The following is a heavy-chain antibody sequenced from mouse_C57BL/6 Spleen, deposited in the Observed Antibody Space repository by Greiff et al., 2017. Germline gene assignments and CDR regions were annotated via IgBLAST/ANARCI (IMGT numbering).Heavy chain of an antibody. CDR2: ISSGSSTI. CDR3: AREGNYYGSSYSFDV. J-gene: IGHJ1*03. V-gene: IGHV5-17*01. D-gene: IGHD1-1*01. Sequence: EVHLVESGGGLVKPGGSLKLSCAASGFTFSDYGMHWVRQAPEKGLEWVAYISSGSSTIYYADTVKGRFTISRDNAKNTLFLQMTSLRSEDTAMYYCAREGNYYGSSYSFDVWGTGTTVTVSS. CDR1: GFTFSDYG.